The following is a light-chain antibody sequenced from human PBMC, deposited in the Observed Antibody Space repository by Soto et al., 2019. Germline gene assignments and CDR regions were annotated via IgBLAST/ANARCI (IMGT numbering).Light chain of an antibody. CDR1: GADVGGYNY. J-gene: IGLJ2*01. Sequence: QSALTQPASVSGSPGQSVTISCSGLGADVGGYNYVSWYQHYPDKAPKLLMYGATMRPSGVSSRFSGSKSGNTASLTISGLQTEDEADYFCSSYSGTTTTFGGGTQLTVL. CDR3: SSYSGTTTT. V-gene: IGLV2-14*01. CDR2: GAT.